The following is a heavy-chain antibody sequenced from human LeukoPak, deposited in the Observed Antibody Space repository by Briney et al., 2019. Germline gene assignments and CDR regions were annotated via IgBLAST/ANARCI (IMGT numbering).Heavy chain of an antibody. V-gene: IGHV4-59*08. J-gene: IGHJ4*02. CDR3: ARLVPKASRYYVSGTGGYFDY. CDR1: GGSISPYS. D-gene: IGHD3-10*01. Sequence: SETLSLTCTLSGGSISPYSWSRIRQTPGNGLEWIAYISYSGTTNYNPSLQSRVTISLDTSDNQFPLELRSVTAADTAVYYCARLVPKASRYYVSGTGGYFDYWGQGALVTVSS. CDR2: ISYSGTT.